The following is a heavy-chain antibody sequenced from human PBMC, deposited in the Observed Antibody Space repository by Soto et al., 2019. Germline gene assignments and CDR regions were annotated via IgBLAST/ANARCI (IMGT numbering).Heavy chain of an antibody. CDR1: GFTFSNYW. J-gene: IGHJ4*02. Sequence: EVQLVESGGGLVQPGGSLRLSCAASGFTFSNYWMSWVRQAPGKGLEWVANIKQDGSEKYYVDSVKGRFIISRDNVKNSLYLQMNSLRPEDTAVYYCARGCAGYSSSWYNYWGQGTLVTVSS. D-gene: IGHD6-13*01. CDR2: IKQDGSEK. V-gene: IGHV3-7*05. CDR3: ARGCAGYSSSWYNY.